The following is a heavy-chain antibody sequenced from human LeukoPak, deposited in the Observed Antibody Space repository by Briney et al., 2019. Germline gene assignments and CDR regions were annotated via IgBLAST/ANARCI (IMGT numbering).Heavy chain of an antibody. CDR2: INWDGGGT. V-gene: IGHV3-43D*03. D-gene: IGHD5-18*01. CDR1: GFTFDDYA. Sequence: GESLKISCAASGFTFDDYAMHWVRQAPGKGLEWVSLINWDGGGTFYADSVKGRFTISRDNSKNSLYLQMNSLRAEDTALYYCAKDRGGYKYGSYYFDYWGRGTLVTVSS. CDR3: AKDRGGYKYGSYYFDY. J-gene: IGHJ4*02.